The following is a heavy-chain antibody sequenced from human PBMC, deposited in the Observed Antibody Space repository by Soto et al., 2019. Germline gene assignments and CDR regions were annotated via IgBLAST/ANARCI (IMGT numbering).Heavy chain of an antibody. J-gene: IGHJ6*02. CDR3: ARDPNTPTSGYDSEDHYYYGMDV. D-gene: IGHD5-12*01. Sequence: GGSLRLSCAASGFTFSSYGMHWVRQAPGKGLEWVAVIWYDGSNKYYADSVKGRFTISRDNSKNTLYLQMNSLRAEDTAVYYCARDPNTPTSGYDSEDHYYYGMDVWGQGTTVTVSS. V-gene: IGHV3-33*01. CDR1: GFTFSSYG. CDR2: IWYDGSNK.